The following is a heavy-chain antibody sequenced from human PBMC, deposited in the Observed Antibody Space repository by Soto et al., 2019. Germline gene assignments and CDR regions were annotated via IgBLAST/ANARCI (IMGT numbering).Heavy chain of an antibody. J-gene: IGHJ4*02. CDR3: ARGAAFIGLDY. CDR2: IGTSGSYI. CDR1: GFIFSRYS. D-gene: IGHD6-25*01. V-gene: IGHV3-21*01. Sequence: GGSLRLSCAVSGFIFSRYSMNWVRQAPGKGLEWVSSIGTSGSYIYDTDSVKGRFTISRDNTKDSLYLQMNSLRAEDTAIYYCARGAAFIGLDYWGQGTL.